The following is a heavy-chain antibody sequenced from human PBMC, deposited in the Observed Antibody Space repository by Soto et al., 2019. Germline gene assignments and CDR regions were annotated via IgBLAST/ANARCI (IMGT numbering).Heavy chain of an antibody. CDR1: DLPSVGYP. CDR3: ASRGIAAAGTSNY. V-gene: IGHV3-30-3*01. CDR2: ISYDGSNK. J-gene: IGHJ4*02. D-gene: IGHD6-13*01. Sequence: QVQLVESGGGVVSLGSPWSPPFEPLDLPSVGYPITGSARAPAKGLEWVAVISYDGSNKYYADSVKGRFTISRDNSKNTLYLQMNSLRAEDTAVYYCASRGIAAAGTSNYWGQGTLVTVSS.